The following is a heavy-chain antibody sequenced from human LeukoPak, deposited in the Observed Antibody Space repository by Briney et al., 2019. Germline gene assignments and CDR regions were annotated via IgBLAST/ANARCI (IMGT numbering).Heavy chain of an antibody. Sequence: GASVKVSCKASGYTFTSYAMHWVRQAPGQRLEWMGWIIAGNGNTKYSQKFQGRVTITRDTSASTAYMELSSLRSEDTAVYYCARDRVGGSGSYSFWGQGTLVTVSS. CDR1: GYTFTSYA. CDR3: ARDRVGGSGSYSF. CDR2: IIAGNGNT. D-gene: IGHD3-10*01. V-gene: IGHV1-3*01. J-gene: IGHJ4*02.